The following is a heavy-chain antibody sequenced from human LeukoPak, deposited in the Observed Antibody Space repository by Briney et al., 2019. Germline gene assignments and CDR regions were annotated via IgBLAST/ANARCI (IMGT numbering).Heavy chain of an antibody. V-gene: IGHV3-23*01. D-gene: IGHD3-10*01. Sequence: GGSLRLSCAVSGITLSKYGMSWVRQAPGKGLEWVAGLSGSGGGTNYADSWQGRFTSSRDNPKNTLYLQMNSLSAEDTAVYFCAKRGVVIRVFLVGFHKEAYYFDSWGQGALVTVPS. CDR2: LSGSGGGT. J-gene: IGHJ4*02. CDR3: AKRGVVIRVFLVGFHKEAYYFDS. CDR1: GITLSKYG.